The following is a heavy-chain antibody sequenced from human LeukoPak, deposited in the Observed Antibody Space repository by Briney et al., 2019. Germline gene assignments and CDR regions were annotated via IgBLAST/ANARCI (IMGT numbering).Heavy chain of an antibody. CDR1: GGTFSSYA. CDR3: AGGSDHIVVVTAITY. V-gene: IGHV1-69*01. CDR2: IIPIFGTA. J-gene: IGHJ4*02. Sequence: SVKVPCKASGGTFSSYAISWVRQAPGQALEWMGGIIPIFGTANYAQKFQGRVTITADESTSTAYMELSSLRSEDTAVYYCAGGSDHIVVVTAITYWGQGTLVTVSS. D-gene: IGHD2-21*02.